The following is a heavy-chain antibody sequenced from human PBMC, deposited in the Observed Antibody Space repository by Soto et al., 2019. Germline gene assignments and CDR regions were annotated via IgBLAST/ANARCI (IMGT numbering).Heavy chain of an antibody. Sequence: QVQLQESGPGLVKPSGTLSLTCAVSGGSISSSNWWSWVRQPPGKGLEWIGEIYHSGSTNYNPSLKRRVTISVDKSKNQFSLKLSSVTAADTAVYYCARVTEAAAGTPGWFDPWGQGTLVTVSS. J-gene: IGHJ5*02. D-gene: IGHD6-13*01. CDR3: ARVTEAAAGTPGWFDP. CDR1: GGSISSSNW. CDR2: IYHSGST. V-gene: IGHV4-4*02.